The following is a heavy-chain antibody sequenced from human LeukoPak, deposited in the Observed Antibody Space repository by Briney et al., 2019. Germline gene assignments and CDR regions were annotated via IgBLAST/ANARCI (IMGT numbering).Heavy chain of an antibody. CDR1: DYSFSNYG. CDR3: ARAWGSSEEYFDY. V-gene: IGHV1-18*01. J-gene: IGHJ4*02. CDR2: ISAYNGNT. D-gene: IGHD3-16*01. Sequence: ASVKVSCKASDYSFSNYGITWVRQGPGQGLERMGWISAYNGNTKYAQRLQGRVTLTTDTSTSTAHMELRSLRSDDTAVYYCARAWGSSEEYFDYWGQGTLVTVSS.